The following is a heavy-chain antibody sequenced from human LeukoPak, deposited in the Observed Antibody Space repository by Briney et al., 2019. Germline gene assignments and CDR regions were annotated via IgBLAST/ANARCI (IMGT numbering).Heavy chain of an antibody. D-gene: IGHD1-26*01. Sequence: PGGSLRLSCTASGFTFGDYAMSWVRQAPGKGLEWVSFIRSKAYGGTTEYAASVKGRFTISRDDSKSIAYLQMNSLKTEGTAVYYCTRVSLVATSVFFDYWGQGTLVTVSS. J-gene: IGHJ4*02. V-gene: IGHV3-49*04. CDR3: TRVSLVATSVFFDY. CDR2: IRSKAYGGTT. CDR1: GFTFGDYA.